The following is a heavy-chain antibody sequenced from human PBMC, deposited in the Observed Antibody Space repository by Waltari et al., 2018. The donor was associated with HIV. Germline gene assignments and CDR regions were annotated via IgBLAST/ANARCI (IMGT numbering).Heavy chain of an antibody. Sequence: EVQLVESGGGLVQPGGSLRLSCAASGFTFSSYWMHWVRQAPGKGLVWVSRMNSDGSSTSYADSVKGRFTISRDNAKNTLYLQMNSLRADDTAVYYCARVQGYSYAVNWFDPWGQGTLVTVSS. CDR1: GFTFSSYW. D-gene: IGHD5-18*01. CDR3: ARVQGYSYAVNWFDP. CDR2: MNSDGSST. J-gene: IGHJ5*02. V-gene: IGHV3-74*01.